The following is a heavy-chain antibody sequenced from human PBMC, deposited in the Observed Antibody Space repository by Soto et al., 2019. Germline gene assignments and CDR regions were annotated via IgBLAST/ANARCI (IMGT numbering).Heavy chain of an antibody. Sequence: GVLRLSCAAPVFTFSSHAMSWVRQAPGKGLEWVSTISSGGDNTYSADSVKGRFTISRDNSKNTLYLQMNSLRAEGTAVYYCAKDFDSYSSGRYGMDVWGQGTTVAVSS. D-gene: IGHD6-19*01. CDR1: VFTFSSHA. CDR2: ISSGGDNT. V-gene: IGHV3-23*01. CDR3: AKDFDSYSSGRYGMDV. J-gene: IGHJ6*02.